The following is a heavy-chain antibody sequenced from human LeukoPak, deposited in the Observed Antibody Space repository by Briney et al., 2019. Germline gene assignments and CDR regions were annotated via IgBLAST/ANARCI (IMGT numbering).Heavy chain of an antibody. CDR3: ARKRSGH. V-gene: IGHV3-48*01. CDR1: EFTFSSYS. J-gene: IGHJ4*02. CDR2: ITNSGNSK. D-gene: IGHD6-25*01. Sequence: GSLRLSCAASEFTFSSYSMNWVRQAPGKGLEWVSYITNSGNSKSYADSVKGRFTISRDNTKNSLYLQMNGLRAEDTAVYYCARKRSGHWGQGTLVTVSS.